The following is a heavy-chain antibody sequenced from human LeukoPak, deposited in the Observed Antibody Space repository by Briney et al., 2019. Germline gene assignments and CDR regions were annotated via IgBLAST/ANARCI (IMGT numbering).Heavy chain of an antibody. CDR1: GDSVSSNSAA. Sequence: SQTLSLTCAISGDSVSSNSAAWNWLRQSPSRGLEWLGRTYCRSKWYNDYAVSVKSRITINPDTSKNQFSLQLNSVTPEDTAVYYCARDGAMVRGVIITYYFDYWGQGTLVTVSS. CDR3: ARDGAMVRGVIITYYFDY. D-gene: IGHD3-10*01. CDR2: TYCRSKWYN. V-gene: IGHV6-1*01. J-gene: IGHJ4*02.